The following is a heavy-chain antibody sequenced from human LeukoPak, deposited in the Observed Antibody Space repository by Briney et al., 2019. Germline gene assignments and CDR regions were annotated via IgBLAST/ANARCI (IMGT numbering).Heavy chain of an antibody. CDR3: ARAGDTAMVVDI. Sequence: GGSLRLSCAASGFTFSSYAMHWVRQAPGKGLEWVAVISYDGSNKYYADSVKGRFTISRDNSKNTLYLQMNSLRAEDTAVYYCARAGDTAMVVDIWGQGTMVTVPS. V-gene: IGHV3-30-3*01. CDR2: ISYDGSNK. D-gene: IGHD5-18*01. J-gene: IGHJ3*02. CDR1: GFTFSSYA.